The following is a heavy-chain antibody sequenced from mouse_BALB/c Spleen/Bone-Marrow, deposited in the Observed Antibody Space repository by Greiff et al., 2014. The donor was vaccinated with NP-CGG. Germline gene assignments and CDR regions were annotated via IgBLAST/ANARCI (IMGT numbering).Heavy chain of an antibody. CDR3: ARGLRDWYFDV. CDR2: INPSTGNT. D-gene: IGHD2-4*01. J-gene: IGHJ1*01. Sequence: QVQLQQSGAELAKPGASVKMSCKASGYTFTTYWIHWVKQRPGQGLEWIRYINPSTGNTEYNQKFRDRATLTADKSSSTPYMQLSSLTSEDSAVYYCARGLRDWYFDVWGAGTTVTVSS. V-gene: IGHV1-7*01. CDR1: GYTFTTYW.